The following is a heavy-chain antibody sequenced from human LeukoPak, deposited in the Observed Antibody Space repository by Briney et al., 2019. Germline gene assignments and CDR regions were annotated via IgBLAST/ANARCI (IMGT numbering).Heavy chain of an antibody. Sequence: SQTLSLTCTVSGGSISSSSYYWSWIRQPAGKGLEWIGRIYTSGSTNYNPSLKSRVTISVDTSKNQFSLKLSSVTAADTAVYYCARWDDYGDYFDYWGQGTLVTVSS. V-gene: IGHV4-61*02. D-gene: IGHD4-17*01. CDR2: IYTSGST. CDR3: ARWDDYGDYFDY. J-gene: IGHJ4*02. CDR1: GGSISSSSYY.